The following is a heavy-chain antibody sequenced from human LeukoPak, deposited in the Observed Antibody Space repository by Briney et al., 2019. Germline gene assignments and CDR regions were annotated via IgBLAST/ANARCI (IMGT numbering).Heavy chain of an antibody. CDR3: AREVYDIFAFDP. J-gene: IGHJ5*02. CDR2: IIPIFGTA. V-gene: IGHV1-69*13. Sequence: GASVKVSCEASRGTFSSYAISWVRQAPGQGLEWMGGIIPIFGTANYAQKFQGRVTITADESTSTAYMELSSLRSEDTAVYYCAREVYDIFAFDPWGQGTLVTVSS. CDR1: RGTFSSYA. D-gene: IGHD3-9*01.